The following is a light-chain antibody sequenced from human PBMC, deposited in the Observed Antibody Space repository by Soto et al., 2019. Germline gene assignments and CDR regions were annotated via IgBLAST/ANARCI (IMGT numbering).Light chain of an antibody. CDR1: QSVSNSY. CDR3: QQYGTTRIT. V-gene: IGKV3-20*01. CDR2: GAS. Sequence: EIVLTQSPGTLSLSPGERATLSCRASQSVSNSYLAWYQQKPGQAPRLLMYGASNRATGIPDRFSGSGSETDITLTISRLEPEDFAVYYCQQYGTTRITFGQGTRLEIK. J-gene: IGKJ5*01.